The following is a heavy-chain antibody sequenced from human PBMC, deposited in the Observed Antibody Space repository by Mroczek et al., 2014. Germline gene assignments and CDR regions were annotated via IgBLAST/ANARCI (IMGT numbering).Heavy chain of an antibody. J-gene: IGHJ1*01. CDR3: ARELAD. CDR1: GFAFSSYT. CDR2: IMGNGYKT. V-gene: IGHV3-64*01. Sequence: EVQLVESGGGLVQPGGSLRLSCNASGFAFSSYTMHWVRHAPGKGLEYVSGIMGNGYKTYYSKSVKGRFTISRDNSKNTLFLQMGGLRPEDTAIYYCARELADWGQGTLVSVSS.